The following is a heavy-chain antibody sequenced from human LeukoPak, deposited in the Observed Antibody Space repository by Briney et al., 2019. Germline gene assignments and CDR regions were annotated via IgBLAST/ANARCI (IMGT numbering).Heavy chain of an antibody. CDR3: ARDVDYANPRHDY. J-gene: IGHJ4*02. Sequence: GGSLRLSCAASGFTFFNYWMSWGRQAPGKGLEWVANINLEGGQKYYVDSLKGRFTISRDNANNLLYLQMNSLRAEDTAVYYCARDVDYANPRHDYWGQGTLVTVSS. D-gene: IGHD4/OR15-4a*01. CDR1: GFTFFNYW. CDR2: INLEGGQK. V-gene: IGHV3-7*01.